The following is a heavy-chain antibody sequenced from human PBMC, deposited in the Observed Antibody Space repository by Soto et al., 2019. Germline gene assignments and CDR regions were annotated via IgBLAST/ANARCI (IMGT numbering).Heavy chain of an antibody. CDR1: GFTFSDNA. CDR2: ISDDGDST. J-gene: IGHJ6*02. D-gene: IGHD2-2*01. V-gene: IGHV3-23*01. Sequence: GGSLRLSCGASGFTFSDNAMTWVRQAPGKGLEWVSSISDDGDSTYYADSVKGRFAVSRDNSKNTLFLHMNSLGAEDTAVYYCAKSLSTAVNYGLDVWGQGTSVTVS. CDR3: AKSLSTAVNYGLDV.